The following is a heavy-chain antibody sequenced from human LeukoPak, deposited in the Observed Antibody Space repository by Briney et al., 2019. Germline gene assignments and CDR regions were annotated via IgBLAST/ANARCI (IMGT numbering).Heavy chain of an antibody. CDR1: GFTFTSFA. CDR3: ARDAQGGYGSSGYFSKALSYYYYGMDV. CDR2: ISYDGSNK. V-gene: IGHV3-30-3*01. J-gene: IGHJ6*02. D-gene: IGHD3-22*01. Sequence: GGSLRLSCAASGFTFTSFAMTWVRQAPGKGLEWVAVISYDGSNKYYADSVKGRFTISRDNSKNTLYLQMNSLRAEDTAVYYCARDAQGGYGSSGYFSKALSYYYYGMDVWGQGTTVTVSS.